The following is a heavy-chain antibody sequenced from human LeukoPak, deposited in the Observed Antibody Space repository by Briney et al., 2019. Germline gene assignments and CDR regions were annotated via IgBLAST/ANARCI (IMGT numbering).Heavy chain of an antibody. J-gene: IGHJ4*02. V-gene: IGHV3-23*01. D-gene: IGHD6-13*01. CDR3: AKGPRSSALYSSSWAFDY. CDR1: GFTFSSYA. CDR2: ISGSGGST. Sequence: GGSLRLSCAASGFTFSSYAMSWVRQAPGKGLEWVSAISGSGGSTYYADSVKGRFTISRDNSKNTLYLQMNSLRAEDTAVYYCAKGPRSSALYSSSWAFDYWGRGTLVTVSS.